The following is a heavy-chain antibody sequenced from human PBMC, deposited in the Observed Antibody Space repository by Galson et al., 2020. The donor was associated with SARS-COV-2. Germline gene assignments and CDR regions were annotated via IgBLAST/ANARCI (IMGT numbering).Heavy chain of an antibody. Sequence: SETLSLTCTVSGDSVSSTNYYWAWIRQPPGKGLEWIVTIDDTGYTYYNPSLKGRVTISLDTSENQFSLSLTSVTAADTAVYYCAREHCGSASCPEGFYFDDWGQGTLVTVSP. V-gene: IGHV4-39*07. D-gene: IGHD2-2*01. CDR3: AREHCGSASCPEGFYFDD. CDR1: GDSVSSTNYY. J-gene: IGHJ4*02. CDR2: IDDTGYT.